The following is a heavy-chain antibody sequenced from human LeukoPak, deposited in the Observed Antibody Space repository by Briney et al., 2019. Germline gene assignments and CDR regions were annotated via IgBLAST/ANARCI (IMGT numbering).Heavy chain of an antibody. Sequence: ASVKVSCKASGGTFSSYAISWVRQAPGQGLEWMGGIIPIFGTANYAQKFQGRVTITADESTSTAYMELSSLRSEDTAVYYCAGNGNSIPYYYYYYMDVWGKGTTVTVPS. J-gene: IGHJ6*03. CDR1: GGTFSSYA. D-gene: IGHD4-23*01. CDR3: AGNGNSIPYYYYYYMDV. CDR2: IIPIFGTA. V-gene: IGHV1-69*13.